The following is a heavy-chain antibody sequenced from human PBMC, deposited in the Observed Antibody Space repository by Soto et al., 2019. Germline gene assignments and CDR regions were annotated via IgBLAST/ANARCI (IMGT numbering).Heavy chain of an antibody. CDR3: AASYGSGYRAFDY. CDR1: GDTFSFYS. CDR2: VNPILSMS. V-gene: IGHV1-69*04. Sequence: QVQLVQSGAEVKRPGSSVKVSCKASGDTFSFYSINWVRQAPGLGLEWMGRVNPILSMSNYAQRFQGRVKMTADKSTSTAYRELSGLRSEDTAMYYCAASYGSGYRAFDYWGQGALVTVSS. J-gene: IGHJ4*02. D-gene: IGHD3-10*01.